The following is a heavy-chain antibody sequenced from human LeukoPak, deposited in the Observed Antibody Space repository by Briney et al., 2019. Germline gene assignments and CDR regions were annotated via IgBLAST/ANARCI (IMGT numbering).Heavy chain of an antibody. CDR1: GFTFSSYW. CDR3: TRDLMDYDVSTGLHHYYMDV. D-gene: IGHD3-9*01. CDR2: INGDGRNI. Sequence: GGSLRLSCVASGFTFSSYWMHWVRQDPRKGLVWVSRINGDGRNINYADSVRGRFTISRDNAKNTLYLQMNTLRVEDTAVYYCTRDLMDYDVSTGLHHYYMDVWGQGTTVAVSS. J-gene: IGHJ6*02. V-gene: IGHV3-74*01.